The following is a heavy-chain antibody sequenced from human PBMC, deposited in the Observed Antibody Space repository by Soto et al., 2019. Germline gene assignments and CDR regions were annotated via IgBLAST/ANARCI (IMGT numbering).Heavy chain of an antibody. J-gene: IGHJ4*02. D-gene: IGHD3-16*02. Sequence: QVQLQESGPGLVMPSQTLSLTCTVSGGSIHDIDSYWTWIRQSPGRGPGWIGYIPNSGNTFYRPSLKRRLAISIDTSKSQFSLKLSAVTAADTAFYYCARSTYGEGYPHFFADWGQGTLVTVSS. CDR3: ARSTYGEGYPHFFAD. V-gene: IGHV4-30-4*01. CDR2: IPNSGNT. CDR1: GGSIHDIDSY.